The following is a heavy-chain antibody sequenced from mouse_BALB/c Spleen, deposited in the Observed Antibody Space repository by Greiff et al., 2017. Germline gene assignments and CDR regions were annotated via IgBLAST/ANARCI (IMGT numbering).Heavy chain of an antibody. CDR2: ISYSGST. CDR1: GYSITSDYA. CDR3: ARSRGHYGSSYYFDY. V-gene: IGHV3-2*02. Sequence: DVQLQESGPGLVKPSQSLSLTCTVTGYSITSDYAWNWIRQFPGNKLEWMGYISYSGSTSYNPSLKSRISITRDTSKNQFFLQLNSVTTEDTATYYCARSRGHYGSSYYFDYWGQGTTLTVSS. D-gene: IGHD1-1*01. J-gene: IGHJ2*01.